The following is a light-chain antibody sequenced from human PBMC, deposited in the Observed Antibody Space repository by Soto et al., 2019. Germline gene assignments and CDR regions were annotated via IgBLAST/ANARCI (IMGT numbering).Light chain of an antibody. Sequence: DIQMTQSPSTLSASVGDKVTITCRASQTIGNWLAWYQQKPGKAPKLLIYKASTLESGVPSKFSGSGSGTEFTLTISSLQPDDFATYYCQRYTSFSRTFGQGTKVEIK. J-gene: IGKJ1*01. CDR2: KAS. CDR1: QTIGNW. V-gene: IGKV1-5*03. CDR3: QRYTSFSRT.